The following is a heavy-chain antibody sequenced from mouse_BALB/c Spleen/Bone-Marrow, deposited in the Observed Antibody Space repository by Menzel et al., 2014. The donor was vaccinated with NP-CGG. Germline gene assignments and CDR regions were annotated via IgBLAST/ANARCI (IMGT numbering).Heavy chain of an antibody. J-gene: IGHJ3*01. V-gene: IGHV14-3*02. CDR3: AIGYDEGFAY. Sequence: EVQLQQSGAELVKPGASVKLSCTASGFHIKDTYMHWVKQRPEQGLEWIGRIDHAAGNTKYDPKFQGKATITADTSSNTAYRQLSSRTSEFSAVYYCAIGYDEGFAYWVQGTL. CDR2: IDHAAGNT. D-gene: IGHD2-14*01. CDR1: GFHIKDTY.